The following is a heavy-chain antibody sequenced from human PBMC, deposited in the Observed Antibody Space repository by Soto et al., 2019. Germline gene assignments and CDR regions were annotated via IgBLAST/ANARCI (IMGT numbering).Heavy chain of an antibody. CDR3: ATEFYNNGYNF. J-gene: IGHJ4*02. V-gene: IGHV3-15*01. D-gene: IGHD3-22*01. Sequence: GGSLRLSCAASGFTFSDAWMTWVRQAPGKGLEWVGHIKSKSSGETTDYPAPVKGRFTISRDDSQKTVYLQMSSLKTEDTGVYFCATEFYNNGYNFWGQGTLVTVSS. CDR1: GFTFSDAW. CDR2: IKSKSSGETT.